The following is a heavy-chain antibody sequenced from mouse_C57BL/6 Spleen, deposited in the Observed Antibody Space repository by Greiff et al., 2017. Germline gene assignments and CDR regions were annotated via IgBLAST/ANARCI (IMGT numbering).Heavy chain of an antibody. CDR3: ARRGIGYDYDEGFAY. Sequence: QVQLQQPGAELVMPGASVKLSCTASGYTFTSYWMHWVKQRPGQGLEWIGEIDPSDSYTNYNQKFKGKSKLTVDKSSSTAYMQLSSLTSEDSAVYYCARRGIGYDYDEGFAYWGQGTLVTVSA. CDR2: IDPSDSYT. D-gene: IGHD2-4*01. V-gene: IGHV1-69*01. CDR1: GYTFTSYW. J-gene: IGHJ3*01.